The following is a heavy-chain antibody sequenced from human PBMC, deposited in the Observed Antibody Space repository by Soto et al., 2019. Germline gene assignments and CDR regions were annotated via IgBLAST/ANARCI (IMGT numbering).Heavy chain of an antibody. CDR2: ISKSDYT. CDR3: AREDSIIIPAVSDF. V-gene: IGHV3-21*01. D-gene: IGHD2-2*01. CDR1: GFAFNNYG. Sequence: GGSLRLSCTVSGFAFNNYGINWVRQAPGKGLEWVSSISKSDYTYYSDSVKGRFAISRDNAKSSVSLQMNTLRVEDAAVYYCAREDSIIIPAVSDFWGQGTLVTVSS. J-gene: IGHJ4*02.